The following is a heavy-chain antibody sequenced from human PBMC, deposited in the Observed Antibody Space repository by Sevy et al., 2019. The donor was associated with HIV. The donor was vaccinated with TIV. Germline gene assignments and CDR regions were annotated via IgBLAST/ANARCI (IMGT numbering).Heavy chain of an antibody. D-gene: IGHD3-10*01. Sequence: ASVKVSCESSGYTFPNYGISWVRQAPGQGLEWMGWVSANNGNTNYAQKLQGRVTMTTHTSTSTAYMELRSLRSDDTAVYYCARDSIPMVQGVIITPYYYGMDVWGQGTTVTVSS. J-gene: IGHJ6*02. V-gene: IGHV1-18*01. CDR1: GYTFPNYG. CDR2: VSANNGNT. CDR3: ARDSIPMVQGVIITPYYYGMDV.